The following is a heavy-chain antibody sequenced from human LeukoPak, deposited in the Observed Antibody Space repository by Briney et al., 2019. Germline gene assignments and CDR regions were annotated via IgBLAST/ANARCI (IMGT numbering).Heavy chain of an antibody. CDR1: GFTVGEYY. CDR2: ISSSGTTK. D-gene: IGHD3-3*01. CDR3: ATILRGHYPGCFDS. Sequence: TAGGSLRLSLAAAGFTVGEYYMGWSRPAPGKGRDWVSFISSSGTTKFYADSVKSRFTITRDNAKDSLDLQINSLRAEDSAIYYCATILRGHYPGCFDSWGQGTLVTVSS. J-gene: IGHJ4*02. V-gene: IGHV3-11*01.